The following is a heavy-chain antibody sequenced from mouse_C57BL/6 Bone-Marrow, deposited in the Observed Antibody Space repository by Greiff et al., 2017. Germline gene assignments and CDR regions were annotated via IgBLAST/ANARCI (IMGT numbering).Heavy chain of an antibody. J-gene: IGHJ2*01. CDR2: INPYNGDT. CDR3: ARRGYDYDFYYFDY. CDR1: GYSFTGYF. V-gene: IGHV1-20*01. D-gene: IGHD2-4*01. Sequence: VQLQQSGPELVKPGDSVKISCKASGYSFTGYFMNWVMQSHGKSLEWIGRINPYNGDTLYNQKFKGKATLTVDKSSSTAHMELRSLTSEDSAVYYCARRGYDYDFYYFDYWGQGTTLTVSS.